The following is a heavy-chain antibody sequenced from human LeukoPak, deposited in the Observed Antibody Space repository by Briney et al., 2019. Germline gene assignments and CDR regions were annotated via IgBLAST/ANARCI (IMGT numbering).Heavy chain of an antibody. V-gene: IGHV1-18*01. CDR2: ISAYNGNT. J-gene: IGHJ6*03. CDR1: GYTFTSYG. Sequence: ASVKVSCKASGYTFTSYGISWVRQAPGQGLEWMGWISAYNGNTNYAQKLQGRVTMTTDTSTSTAYMELRSLRSDDTAVYYCARGRYSYGYYYYYMDVWGKGTTVTVPS. D-gene: IGHD5-18*01. CDR3: ARGRYSYGYYYYYMDV.